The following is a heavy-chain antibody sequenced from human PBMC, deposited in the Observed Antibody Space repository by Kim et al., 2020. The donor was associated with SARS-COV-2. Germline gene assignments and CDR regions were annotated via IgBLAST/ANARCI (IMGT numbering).Heavy chain of an antibody. CDR1: GGSFSGYY. J-gene: IGHJ4*02. V-gene: IGHV4-34*01. CDR2: INHSGST. CDR3: ARVGTYYDFWSGYAKYYFDY. Sequence: SETLSLICAVYGGSFSGYYWSWIRQPPGKGLEWIGEINHSGSTNYNPSLKSRVTISVDTSKNQFSLKLSSVTAADTAVYYCARVGTYYDFWSGYAKYYFDYWGQGTLVTVSS. D-gene: IGHD3-3*01.